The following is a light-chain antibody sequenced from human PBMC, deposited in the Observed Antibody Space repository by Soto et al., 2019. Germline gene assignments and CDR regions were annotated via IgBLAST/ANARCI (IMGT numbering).Light chain of an antibody. CDR2: EVV. CDR1: SSDVGGYNY. V-gene: IGLV2-14*01. CDR3: TSDTSSSPLV. J-gene: IGLJ1*01. Sequence: QSALTQPASVSGSPGQSITISCTGTSSDVGGYNYVSWYQHHPGKAPQLMIYEVVNRPSGVSNRFSGSKSGITASLTISGLQAEEEADYYCTSDTSSSPLVFGTGTKLTVL.